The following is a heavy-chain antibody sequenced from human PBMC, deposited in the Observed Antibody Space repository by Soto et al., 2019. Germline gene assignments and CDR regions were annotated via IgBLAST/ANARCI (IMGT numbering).Heavy chain of an antibody. D-gene: IGHD3-10*01. CDR1: GYSFTSYW. CDR2: IDPSDSYT. CDR3: ARASYYYGSGSLLKPGDV. V-gene: IGHV5-10-1*01. J-gene: IGHJ6*02. Sequence: PGESLKISCKGSGYSFTSYWISRVRQMPGKGLEWMGRIDPSDSYTNYSPSFQGHVTISADKSISTAYLQWSSLKASDTAMYYCARASYYYGSGSLLKPGDVWGQGTTVTVSS.